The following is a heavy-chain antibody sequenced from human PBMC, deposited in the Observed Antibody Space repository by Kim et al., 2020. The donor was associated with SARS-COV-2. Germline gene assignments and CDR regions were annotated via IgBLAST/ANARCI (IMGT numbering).Heavy chain of an antibody. J-gene: IGHJ2*01. D-gene: IGHD3-9*01. Sequence: SETLSLTCTVSGGSISSSSYYWGWIRQPPGKGLEWIGSIYYSGSTYYNPSLKSRVTISVDTSKNQFSLKLSSVTAADTAVYYCARVASYYDILTGYYPRYFDLWGRGTLVTVS. CDR2: IYYSGST. CDR3: ARVASYYDILTGYYPRYFDL. V-gene: IGHV4-39*07. CDR1: GGSISSSSYY.